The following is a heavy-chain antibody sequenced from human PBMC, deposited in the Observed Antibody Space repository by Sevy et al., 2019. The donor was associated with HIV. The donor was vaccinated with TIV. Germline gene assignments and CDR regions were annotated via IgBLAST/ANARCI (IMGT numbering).Heavy chain of an antibody. Sequence: GGSLRLSCAASGFTFSSYTMNWVRQAPGKGLGWVSFISSSSSYIYNADSGKGRFTISRDNAKNSLYLQMNSLRAEDTAVYYCARDGITMVRVVTALSGVGYMDVWGKGTTVTVSS. CDR2: ISSSSSYI. CDR1: GFTFSSYT. D-gene: IGHD3-10*01. J-gene: IGHJ6*03. V-gene: IGHV3-21*01. CDR3: ARDGITMVRVVTALSGVGYMDV.